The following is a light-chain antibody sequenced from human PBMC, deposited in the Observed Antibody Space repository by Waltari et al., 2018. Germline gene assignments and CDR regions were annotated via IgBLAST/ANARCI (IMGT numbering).Light chain of an antibody. Sequence: QLVVTQSPSASAPLGASVKLTCTLSSGHSSNIVAWLQQRPDKGPRYLMKVNSDGSHIRGDESPDRFSGASSGAERYLTLSSRQPDDEADYYCQTGGHGTWVFGGGTTLTVL. V-gene: IGLV4-69*01. CDR2: VNSDGSH. CDR3: QTGGHGTWV. CDR1: SGHSSNI. J-gene: IGLJ3*02.